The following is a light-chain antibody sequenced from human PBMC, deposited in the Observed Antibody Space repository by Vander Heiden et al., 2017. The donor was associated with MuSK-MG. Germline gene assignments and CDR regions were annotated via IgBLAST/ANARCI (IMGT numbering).Light chain of an antibody. CDR2: AAS. J-gene: IGKJ1*01. V-gene: IGKV1-39*01. CDR1: QSISNY. CDR3: QQSYSTPWT. Sequence: DIQLTQAPSSLSVSVGDRVTITCRASQSISNYLNWYQQKPGKAPKLLMYAASNLQSGVPSRFSGCGSGTDLTLTMSSLQPEDFATYYWQQSYSTPWTCGQGIKVEIK.